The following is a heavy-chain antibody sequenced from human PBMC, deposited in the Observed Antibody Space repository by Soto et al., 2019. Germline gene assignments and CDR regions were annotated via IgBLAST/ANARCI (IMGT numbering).Heavy chain of an antibody. CDR3: AKGIVYYYDSSGYFAY. CDR1: GFTVRSYA. J-gene: IGHJ4*02. D-gene: IGHD3-22*01. CDR2: ISGSGGST. V-gene: IGHV3-23*01. Sequence: GSLRSSGAASGFTVRSYAMSWVRQAPGKGLEWVSAISGSGGSTYYADSVKGRFTISRDNSKNTLYLQMNSLRAEDTAVYYCAKGIVYYYDSSGYFAYWGQGTLVTVSS.